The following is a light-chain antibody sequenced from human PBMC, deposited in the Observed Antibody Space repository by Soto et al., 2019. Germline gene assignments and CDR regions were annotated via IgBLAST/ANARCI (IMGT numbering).Light chain of an antibody. Sequence: VVLTQSPLSLPVTLGQPASISCRSSQSLVYRDGNTYLNWFQQRPGQSPRRLIHKVSDRESAVPDRFSGSGSGTDLALKISRVEAEDVGVYDCMEGPHWPPYSVGQGTKLVIK. V-gene: IGKV2-30*01. CDR3: MEGPHWPPYS. CDR1: QSLVYRDGNTY. J-gene: IGKJ2*03. CDR2: KVS.